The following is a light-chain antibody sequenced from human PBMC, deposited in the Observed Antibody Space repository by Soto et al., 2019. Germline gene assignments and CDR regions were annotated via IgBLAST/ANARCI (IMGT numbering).Light chain of an antibody. CDR3: QQYGSSGT. CDR1: QSVSNNY. Sequence: EIALTKSPGTLSLSPGERATLSCRASQSVSNNYLAWYQQKPGQAPRLLIYGASNRATGIPDRFSGSGSGTDFTLTISRLEPEDFAVYYCQQYGSSGTFGQGTNVDIK. CDR2: GAS. J-gene: IGKJ1*01. V-gene: IGKV3-20*01.